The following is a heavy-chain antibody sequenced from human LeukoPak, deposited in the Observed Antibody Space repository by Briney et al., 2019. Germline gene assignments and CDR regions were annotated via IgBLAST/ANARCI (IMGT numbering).Heavy chain of an antibody. J-gene: IGHJ6*02. CDR1: GFTFSSYA. D-gene: IGHD6-13*01. V-gene: IGHV3-23*01. CDR3: ARELAAASSGMDV. CDR2: ISGSGGST. Sequence: PGGSLRLSCAASGFTFSSYAMSWVRQAPGKGLEWVSAISGSGGSTYYADSVKGRFTISRDNSKNTLYPQMNSLRAEDTAVYYCARELAAASSGMDVWGQGTTVTVSS.